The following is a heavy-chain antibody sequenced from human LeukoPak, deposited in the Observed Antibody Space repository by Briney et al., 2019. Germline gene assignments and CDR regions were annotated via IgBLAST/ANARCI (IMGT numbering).Heavy chain of an antibody. CDR1: GFTFSSYD. CDR3: ARDENSYGLDY. J-gene: IGHJ4*02. V-gene: IGHV3-13*01. D-gene: IGHD5-18*01. Sequence: GGSLRLSCAASGFTFSSYDMHWVRQATGKGLEWVSAIGTAGDTYYPGSVKGRFTISRENAKTSLYLQMNSLRGGDTAVYYCARDENSYGLDYWGQGTLVTVSS. CDR2: IGTAGDT.